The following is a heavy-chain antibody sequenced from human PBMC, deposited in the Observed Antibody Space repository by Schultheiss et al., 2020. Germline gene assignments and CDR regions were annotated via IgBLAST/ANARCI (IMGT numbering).Heavy chain of an antibody. CDR2: INHSGST. D-gene: IGHD6-19*01. V-gene: IGHV4-34*01. CDR3: ARFQTGIAVAGTRYYYYYYMDV. Sequence: SQTLSLTCAVYGGSFRGYYWSWIRQPPGKGLEWIGEINHSGSTNYNPSLKSRVTISVDKSKNQFSLKLSSVTAADTAVYYCARFQTGIAVAGTRYYYYYYMDVWGKGNTVTVYS. J-gene: IGHJ6*03. CDR1: GGSFRGYY.